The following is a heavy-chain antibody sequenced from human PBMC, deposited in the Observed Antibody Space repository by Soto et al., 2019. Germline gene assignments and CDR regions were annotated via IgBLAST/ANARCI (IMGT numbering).Heavy chain of an antibody. J-gene: IGHJ2*01. CDR1: GFTFSDYY. Sequence: QVQLVESGGGLVKPGGSLRLSCAASGFTFSDYYMSWIRQAPGKGLEWVSYISSSGSTMYYADSVRGRFTISRDNAKDSLFLQMNSLRGEDTAVYYCARDRWQWLARGYFDLWGRGTLVTVSS. V-gene: IGHV3-11*01. D-gene: IGHD6-19*01. CDR2: ISSSGSTM. CDR3: ARDRWQWLARGYFDL.